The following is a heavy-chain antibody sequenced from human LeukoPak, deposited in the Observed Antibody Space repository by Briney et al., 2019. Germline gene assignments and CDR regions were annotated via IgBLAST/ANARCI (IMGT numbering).Heavy chain of an antibody. J-gene: IGHJ4*02. CDR2: ISSSSSYI. CDR1: GFTFSSYA. V-gene: IGHV3-21*01. CDR3: ARDFAGYSYGLYFDY. D-gene: IGHD5-18*01. Sequence: GGSLRLSCAASGFTFSSYAMHWVRQAPGKWLEWVSSISSSSSYIYYADSVKGRFTISRDNAKNSLYLQMNSLRAEDTAVYYCARDFAGYSYGLYFDYWGQGTLVTVSS.